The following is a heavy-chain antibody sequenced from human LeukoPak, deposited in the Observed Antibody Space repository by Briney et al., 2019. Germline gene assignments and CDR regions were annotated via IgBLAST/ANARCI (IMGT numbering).Heavy chain of an antibody. CDR1: GYTFTSYD. CDR2: MNPNSGNT. J-gene: IGHJ4*02. CDR3: ARGEAVPIIGPIAPFDY. V-gene: IGHV1-8*01. D-gene: IGHD6-13*01. Sequence: VASVKVSCKASGYTFTSYDINWVRQATGQGLEWMGWMNPNSGNTGYAQKFQGRVTMTRNTSISTAYMELSSLRSEDTAVYYCARGEAVPIIGPIAPFDYWGQGILVTVSS.